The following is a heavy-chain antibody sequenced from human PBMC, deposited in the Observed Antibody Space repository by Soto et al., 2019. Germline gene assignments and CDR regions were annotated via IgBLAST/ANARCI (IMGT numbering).Heavy chain of an antibody. CDR2: ISWNSDSI. J-gene: IGHJ4*02. CDR3: TKVGGLYDFWSGPLHFDL. D-gene: IGHD3-3*01. V-gene: IGHV3-9*01. Sequence: EAQLVESGGGLVQPGRSLRLSCAVSGFIFDDFALHWFRQAPGQGLEWVSGISWNSDSIGYADSVKGRFTISRDNAKNALYLQMNSLRVEDTALYYCTKVGGLYDFWSGPLHFDLWGQGTLVTVSS. CDR1: GFIFDDFA.